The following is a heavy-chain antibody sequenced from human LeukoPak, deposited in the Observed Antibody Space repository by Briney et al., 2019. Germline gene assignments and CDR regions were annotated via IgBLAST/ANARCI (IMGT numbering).Heavy chain of an antibody. V-gene: IGHV4-39*07. D-gene: IGHD3-3*01. CDR1: GGSISSSSYY. CDR3: ARDRFGVAANYYYYMDV. J-gene: IGHJ6*03. CDR2: IYYSGST. Sequence: SETLSLTCTVSGGSISSSSYYWGWIRQPPGKGLEWIGCIYYSGSTIYNPSLKSRVTISVDTSKNQFSLRLSSVTAADTAVYYCARDRFGVAANYYYYMDVWGKGTTVTVSS.